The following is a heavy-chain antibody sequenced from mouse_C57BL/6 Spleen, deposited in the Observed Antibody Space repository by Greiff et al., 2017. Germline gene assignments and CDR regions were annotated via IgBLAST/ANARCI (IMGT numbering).Heavy chain of an antibody. D-gene: IGHD2-1*01. CDR3: ASYGKGFAY. J-gene: IGHJ3*01. Sequence: VQLQQPGAELVKPGASVKLSCKASGYTFTSYWMHWVKQRPGQGLEWIGMIHPNSGSTNYNEKFKSKATLTVDKSSSTAYMQLSSLTSEDSAVYYCASYGKGFAYWGQGTLVTVSA. V-gene: IGHV1-64*01. CDR1: GYTFTSYW. CDR2: IHPNSGST.